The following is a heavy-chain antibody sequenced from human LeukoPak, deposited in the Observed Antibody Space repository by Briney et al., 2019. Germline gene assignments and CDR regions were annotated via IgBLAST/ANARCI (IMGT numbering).Heavy chain of an antibody. CDR3: ARVHSKFFLRQWLVPTGYFDY. D-gene: IGHD6-19*01. CDR2: MNPNSGNT. V-gene: IGHV1-8*02. J-gene: IGHJ4*02. CDR1: GYTFTSYD. Sequence: GASVKVSCKASGYTFTSYDINWVRQATGQGLEWMGWMNPNSGNTGYAQKFQGRVTMTRDTSTSTVYMELSSLRSEDTAVYYCARVHSKFFLRQWLVPTGYFDYWGQGTLVTVSS.